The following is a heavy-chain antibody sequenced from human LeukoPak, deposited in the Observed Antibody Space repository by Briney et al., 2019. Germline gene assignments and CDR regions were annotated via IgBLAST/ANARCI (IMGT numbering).Heavy chain of an antibody. J-gene: IGHJ6*03. D-gene: IGHD2-2*01. Sequence: GGSLRLSCAASGFTFSNYAMVCVRQSPGKGLDWVSAMISEGRTFYADSVRGRVTISRDNSKNTLYLQMNSLGAEDTAEYFCANVGVAAASPPFYLDVWGKGTTVTVSS. CDR3: ANVGVAAASPPFYLDV. V-gene: IGHV3-23*01. CDR1: GFTFSNYA. CDR2: MISEGRT.